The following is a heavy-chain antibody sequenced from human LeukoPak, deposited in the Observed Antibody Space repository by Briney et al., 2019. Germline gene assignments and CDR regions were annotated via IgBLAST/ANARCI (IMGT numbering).Heavy chain of an antibody. D-gene: IGHD1-26*01. J-gene: IGHJ4*02. Sequence: PGGSLRLSCAASGFTFSSYSMNWVRQAPGKGLEWVSSISSSSSYIYYADSVKGRFTISRDNAKNSLYLQMNSQRAEDTAVYYCASSGELLAYFDYWGQGTLVTVSS. CDR2: ISSSSSYI. CDR1: GFTFSSYS. V-gene: IGHV3-21*01. CDR3: ASSGELLAYFDY.